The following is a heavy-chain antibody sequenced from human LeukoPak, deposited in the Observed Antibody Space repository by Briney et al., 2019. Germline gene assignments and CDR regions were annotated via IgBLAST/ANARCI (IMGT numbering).Heavy chain of an antibody. Sequence: GGSLRLSCAASGFSFSNYSMHWVRQAPGKGLVWVSRINSDGSSTSYADSVKGRFTISRDNAKNTLYLQMNSLRAEDTAVYYCAREILDYGMDVWGQGTTVTVSS. V-gene: IGHV3-74*01. CDR2: INSDGSST. J-gene: IGHJ6*02. CDR1: GFSFSNYS. CDR3: AREILDYGMDV.